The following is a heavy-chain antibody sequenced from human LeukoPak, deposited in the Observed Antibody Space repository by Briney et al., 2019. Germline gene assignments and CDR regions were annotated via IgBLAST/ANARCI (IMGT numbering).Heavy chain of an antibody. V-gene: IGHV3-23*01. CDR3: AKAPHSGSYFSTVYYFDY. CDR2: ISGSGGST. D-gene: IGHD1-26*01. Sequence: PGGSLRVSCAASGFTFSSYAMSWVRQAPGKGLEWVSAISGSGGSTYYADSVKGRFTISRDNSKNTLYLQMNSLRAEDTAVYYCAKAPHSGSYFSTVYYFDYWGQGTLVTVSS. J-gene: IGHJ4*02. CDR1: GFTFSSYA.